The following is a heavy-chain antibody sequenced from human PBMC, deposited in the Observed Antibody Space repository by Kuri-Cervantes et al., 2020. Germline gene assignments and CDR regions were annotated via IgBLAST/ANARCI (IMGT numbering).Heavy chain of an antibody. CDR1: GGSINNFH. Sequence: SEILSLTCSVSGGSINNFHWSWIRQPPGKGLEWIGYIYSSGSTNYSPSLKNRVTMSVDTSKSQFSLKLNSVTAADTAVYYCARLVYSYGNNWFDPWGQGTLVTVSS. V-gene: IGHV4-59*01. D-gene: IGHD5-18*01. CDR2: IYSSGST. CDR3: ARLVYSYGNNWFDP. J-gene: IGHJ5*02.